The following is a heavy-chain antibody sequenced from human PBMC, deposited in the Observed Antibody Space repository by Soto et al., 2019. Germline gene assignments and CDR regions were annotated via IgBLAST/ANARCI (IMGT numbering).Heavy chain of an antibody. Sequence: LGESLKISCKGSGYSFTSYWIGWVRQMPGKGLEWMGIIYPGDSDTRYSPSFQGQVTISADKSISTAYLQWSGLKSSDTAMYYCARLYGSGSYYYYYYGMDVWGQGTTVTVSS. V-gene: IGHV5-51*01. CDR2: IYPGDSDT. CDR1: GYSFTSYW. CDR3: ARLYGSGSYYYYYYGMDV. J-gene: IGHJ6*02. D-gene: IGHD3-10*01.